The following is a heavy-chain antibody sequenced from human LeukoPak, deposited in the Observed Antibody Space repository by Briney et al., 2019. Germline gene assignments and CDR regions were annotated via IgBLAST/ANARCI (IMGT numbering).Heavy chain of an antibody. CDR1: GGSISSYY. D-gene: IGHD4-23*01. J-gene: IGHJ3*02. CDR3: AREVGGNFLLDAFDI. Sequence: KPSETLSLTCTASGGSISSYYWSWIRQPPGKGLEWIGYIYYSGSTNYNPSLKSRVTISVDTSKNQFSLKLSSVTAADTAVYYCAREVGGNFLLDAFDIWGQGTMVTVSS. CDR2: IYYSGST. V-gene: IGHV4-59*01.